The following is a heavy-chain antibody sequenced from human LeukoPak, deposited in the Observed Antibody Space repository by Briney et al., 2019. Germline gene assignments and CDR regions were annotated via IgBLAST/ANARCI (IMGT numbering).Heavy chain of an antibody. CDR3: ARGASGSSSVFFDY. V-gene: IGHV1-8*01. D-gene: IGHD6-6*01. CDR1: GYTFTSYD. CDR2: MNPNNANT. J-gene: IGHJ4*02. Sequence: ASVKVSCKASGYTFTSYDISWARQAPGQGLEWMAWMNPNNANTGYGQKFQGRVTMTTDTSTSTAYMELRSLRSDDTAVYYCARGASGSSSVFFDYWGQGTLVTVSS.